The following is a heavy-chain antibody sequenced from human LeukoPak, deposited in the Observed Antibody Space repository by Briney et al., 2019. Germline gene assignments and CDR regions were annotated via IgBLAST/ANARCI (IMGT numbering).Heavy chain of an antibody. J-gene: IGHJ4*02. D-gene: IGHD2-2*01. CDR2: INPNSGGT. V-gene: IGHV1-2*02. CDR1: GYTFTGYS. Sequence: ASVKVSCKASGYTFTGYSMHWVRQAPGQGLEWMGWINPNSGGTNYAQKFQGRVTMTRDTSISTAYMELSRLRSDDTAVYYCARDHCISTSCSIFDYWGQGTLVTVSS. CDR3: ARDHCISTSCSIFDY.